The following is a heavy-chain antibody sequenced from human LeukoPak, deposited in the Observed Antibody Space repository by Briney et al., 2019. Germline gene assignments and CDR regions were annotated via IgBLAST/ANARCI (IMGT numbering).Heavy chain of an antibody. CDR3: ARETTPRYDSSGYRPPLFDY. CDR2: ISAYNGNV. V-gene: IGHV1-18*01. CDR1: GYTFTNYG. J-gene: IGHJ4*02. D-gene: IGHD3-22*01. Sequence: ASVKVSCKSTGYTFTNYGISWVRQAPGQGLEWMGWISAYNGNVNYAQKLQGRVTMTTDTSTSTAYMELRSLRSDDTAVYYCARETTPRYDSSGYRPPLFDYWGQGTLVTVSS.